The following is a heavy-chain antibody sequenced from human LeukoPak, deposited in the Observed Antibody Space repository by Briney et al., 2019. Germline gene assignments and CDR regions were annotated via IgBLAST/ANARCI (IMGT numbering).Heavy chain of an antibody. J-gene: IGHJ4*02. Sequence: GGSLRLSCAASGFTFSTYSMNWVRQAPGKGLEWVSFIRSDGTIEKYADSVRGRFSISRDTSKTTLYLQMNSLRSEDTAVYFCARAISSGGHFCDSWGQGTLVTVSS. CDR3: ARAISSGGHFCDS. CDR1: GFTFSTYS. V-gene: IGHV3-30*02. D-gene: IGHD3-22*01. CDR2: IRSDGTIE.